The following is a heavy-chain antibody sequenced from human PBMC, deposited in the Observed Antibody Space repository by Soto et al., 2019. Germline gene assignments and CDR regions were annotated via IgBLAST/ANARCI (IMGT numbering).Heavy chain of an antibody. CDR1: GFTFSSYA. CDR3: ARDLAGYCSGVSCYSSYYYGMDV. Sequence: PGGSLRLSCAASGFTFSSYAMHWVRQAPGKGLEWVAVISYDGSNKYYADSVKGRFTISRDNSKNTLYLQMNSLRAEDTAVYYCARDLAGYCSGVSCYSSYYYGMDVWGQGSTVTVSS. D-gene: IGHD2-15*01. J-gene: IGHJ6*02. V-gene: IGHV3-30-3*01. CDR2: ISYDGSNK.